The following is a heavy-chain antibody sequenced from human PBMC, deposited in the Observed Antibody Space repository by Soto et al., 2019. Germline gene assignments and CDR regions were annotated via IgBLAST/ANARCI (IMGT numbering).Heavy chain of an antibody. J-gene: IGHJ4*02. V-gene: IGHV3-74*01. D-gene: IGHD3-10*01. CDR1: GFTFSDFW. CDR2: IHKDGVAT. CDR3: ARGGPAGCFDY. Sequence: GGSLRLSCAASGFTFSDFWMHWVRQAPGKGLVWVSRIHKDGVATTYADSVKGRFTISRDNAKDTVFLQMNSLRAEDTAVYYCARGGPAGCFDYWGQGIPVTVSS.